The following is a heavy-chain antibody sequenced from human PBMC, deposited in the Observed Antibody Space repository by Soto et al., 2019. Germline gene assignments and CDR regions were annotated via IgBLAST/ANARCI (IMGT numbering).Heavy chain of an antibody. CDR2: IYYSGST. D-gene: IGHD4-17*01. CDR3: ARLSDGDFDY. CDR1: GGSISSYY. Sequence: SETLSLTCTVSGGSISSYYWSWIRQPPGKGLEWIGYIYYSGSTNYNPSLKSRVTISVDTSKNQFSLKLSSVTAADTAVYYCARLSDGDFDYWGQGTLVTVSS. V-gene: IGHV4-59*08. J-gene: IGHJ4*02.